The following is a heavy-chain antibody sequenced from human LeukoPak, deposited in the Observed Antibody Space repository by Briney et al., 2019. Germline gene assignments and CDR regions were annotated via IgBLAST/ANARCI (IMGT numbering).Heavy chain of an antibody. CDR3: ARDDTSGYFRFDS. D-gene: IGHD3-22*01. CDR1: GFTFHDYD. CDR2: INWNGDRT. V-gene: IGHV3-20*04. Sequence: PTGGSLRLSCAASGFTFHDYDMSWVRQSPGKGLEWVSGINWNGDRTGYADSVKGRFTISRDNSKNTLYLQMNSLRVDDTALYYCARDDTSGYFRFDSWGQGTLVTVSS. J-gene: IGHJ4*02.